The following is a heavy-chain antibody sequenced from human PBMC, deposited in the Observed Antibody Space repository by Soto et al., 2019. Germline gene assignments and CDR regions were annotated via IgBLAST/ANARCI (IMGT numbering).Heavy chain of an antibody. J-gene: IGHJ4*02. CDR2: ISAYNGNT. V-gene: IGHV1-18*01. CDR1: GYTFTSYG. CDR3: ARVAYYYDSSGSFPGPFDY. Sequence: ASVKVSCKASGYTFTSYGIGWVRQAPGQGLEWMGWISAYNGNTNYAQKLQGRVTMTTDTSTSTAYMELRSLRSDDTAVYYCARVAYYYDSSGSFPGPFDYWGQGTLVTVSS. D-gene: IGHD3-22*01.